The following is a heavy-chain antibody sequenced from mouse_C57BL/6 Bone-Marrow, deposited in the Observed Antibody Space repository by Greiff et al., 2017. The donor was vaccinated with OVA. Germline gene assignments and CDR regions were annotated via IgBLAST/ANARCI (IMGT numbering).Heavy chain of an antibody. CDR3: ARRDTVVATSPSYYAMDY. V-gene: IGHV8-12*01. CDR1: GFSLSTSGMG. D-gene: IGHD1-1*01. Sequence: QVTLKESGPGILQSSQTLSLTCSFSGFSLSTSGMGVSWIRQPSGKGLEWLAHIYWDDDKRYNPSLKSRLTISKDTSRNQVFLKITSVDTADTATYYCARRDTVVATSPSYYAMDYWGQGASVTVSS. J-gene: IGHJ4*01. CDR2: IYWDDDK.